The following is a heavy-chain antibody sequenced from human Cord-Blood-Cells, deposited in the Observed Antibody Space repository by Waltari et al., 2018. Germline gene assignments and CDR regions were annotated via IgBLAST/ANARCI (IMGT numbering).Heavy chain of an antibody. CDR1: GGTFSRYA. D-gene: IGHD3-10*01. V-gene: IGHV1-69*06. CDR2: IIPIFGTA. CDR3: ARALKGSTRRGGFDY. Sequence: QVQLVQSGAGVKKPGSSVKVSCKASGGTFSRYAISRVRQAPGQGLEWMGGIIPIFGTANYAQKFQGRVTITADKSTSTAYMELSSLRSEDTAVYYCARALKGSTRRGGFDYWGQGTLVTVSS. J-gene: IGHJ4*02.